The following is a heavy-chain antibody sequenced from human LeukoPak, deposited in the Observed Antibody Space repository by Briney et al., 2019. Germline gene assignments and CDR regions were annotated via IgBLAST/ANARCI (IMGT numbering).Heavy chain of an antibody. CDR3: ARGRNYGSLFWFDP. CDR2: IYYSGST. Sequence: SETLSLTCAVSGYSISSGYYWGWIRQPPGKGLEWIGYIYYSGSTNYNPSLKSRVTISVDTSKNQFSLKLSSVTAADTAVYYCARGRNYGSLFWFDPWGQGTLVTVSS. CDR1: GYSISSGYY. D-gene: IGHD1-7*01. J-gene: IGHJ5*02. V-gene: IGHV4-61*01.